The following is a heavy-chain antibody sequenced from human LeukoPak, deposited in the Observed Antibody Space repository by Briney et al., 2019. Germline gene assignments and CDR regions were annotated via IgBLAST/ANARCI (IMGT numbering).Heavy chain of an antibody. D-gene: IGHD4-23*01. Sequence: ASVKVSCTVSGYTLTELSMHWVRQAPGKGLEWMGGFDPEDGETIYAQKFQGRVTMTEDTSTDTAYMELSSLRSEDTAVYYCATFGTPKTDDFVGDYWGQGTLVTVSS. CDR2: FDPEDGET. J-gene: IGHJ4*02. V-gene: IGHV1-24*01. CDR3: ATFGTPKTDDFVGDY. CDR1: GYTLTELS.